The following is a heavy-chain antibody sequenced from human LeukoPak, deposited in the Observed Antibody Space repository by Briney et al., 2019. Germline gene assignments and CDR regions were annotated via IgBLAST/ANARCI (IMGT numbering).Heavy chain of an antibody. CDR1: GFSVSTYE. D-gene: IGHD3-10*01. V-gene: IGHV3-48*03. Sequence: GGSLRLSCAASGFSVSTYEMNWVRQAPGKGLECVSYISSSGTTISYADSVEGRFTISRDNTKNSLYLEMNSLRVEDTAVYYCARGRPEFFGSGTYLNDWGQGTLVTVSS. CDR3: ARGRPEFFGSGTYLND. J-gene: IGHJ4*02. CDR2: ISSSGTTI.